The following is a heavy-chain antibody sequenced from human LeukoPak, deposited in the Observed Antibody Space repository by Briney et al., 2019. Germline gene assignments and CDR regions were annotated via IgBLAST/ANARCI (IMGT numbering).Heavy chain of an antibody. V-gene: IGHV3-23*01. CDR3: AKWARDCSSTSCYMRY. D-gene: IGHD2-2*02. J-gene: IGHJ4*02. Sequence: GGSLRLSCAASGFTFSSYAMSWVRQAPGKGLEWVSAISGGGGSTYYADSVKGRFTISRGNSKNTLYLQMNSLRAEDTAVYYCAKWARDCSSTSCYMRYWGQGTLVTVSS. CDR1: GFTFSSYA. CDR2: ISGGGGST.